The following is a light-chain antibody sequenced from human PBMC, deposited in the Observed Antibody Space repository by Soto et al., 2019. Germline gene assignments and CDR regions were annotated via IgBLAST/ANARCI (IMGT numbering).Light chain of an antibody. CDR1: QSVSSN. CDR2: GAS. Sequence: EIVMTHSPATLSVSPGERATLSCRASQSVSSNLAWYHHKPGQAPSLLIYGASTRATGIPARFSGSVSGTEFTLTISSLQSEDFAVYYCQQYNNWPQTFGQGTKVDIK. J-gene: IGKJ1*01. CDR3: QQYNNWPQT. V-gene: IGKV3D-15*01.